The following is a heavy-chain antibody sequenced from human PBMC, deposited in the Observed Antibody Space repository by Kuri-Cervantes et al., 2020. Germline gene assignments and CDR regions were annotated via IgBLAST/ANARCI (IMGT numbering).Heavy chain of an antibody. CDR1: GGSFSGYY. CDR2: INHSGST. J-gene: IGHJ4*02. V-gene: IGHV4-34*01. Sequence: SETLSLTCAVYGGSFSGYYWSWIRQPPGKGLEWIGEINHSGSTNYNPSLKSRVTISVDTSKNQFSLKLSSVTAEDTAVYYCAKVHSRLAAAGTTYFDYWGQGTLVTVSS. CDR3: AKVHSRLAAAGTTYFDY. D-gene: IGHD6-13*01.